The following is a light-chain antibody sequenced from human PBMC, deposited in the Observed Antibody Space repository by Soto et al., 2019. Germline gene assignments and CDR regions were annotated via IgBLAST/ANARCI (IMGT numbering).Light chain of an antibody. CDR1: SSDVGDYNY. CDR2: EVS. V-gene: IGLV2-14*01. J-gene: IGLJ2*01. Sequence: QSALTQPASVSGSPGQSITISCTGTSSDVGDYNYVSWYQQHPDKAPKLMIYEVSNRPSGVSSRFSGSKSGNTASLTISGLQAEDEADYYYSSYTSSGTVVFGGGTKLTVL. CDR3: SSYTSSGTVV.